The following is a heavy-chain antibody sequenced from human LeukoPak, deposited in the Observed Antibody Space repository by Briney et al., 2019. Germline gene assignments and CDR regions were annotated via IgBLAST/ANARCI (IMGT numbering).Heavy chain of an antibody. CDR3: ARVVASTIYQFDY. CDR1: GGSIRNGGYY. CDR2: IYNSGCT. Sequence: SETLSLTCTVSGGSIRNGGYYWTWVRQHSGNGLKWIGYIYNSGCTYYNPSLKSRVATSVDTSKNQFSLNLTSVTAADTAVYYCARVVASTIYQFDYWGQGTLVTVSS. J-gene: IGHJ4*02. V-gene: IGHV4-31*03. D-gene: IGHD2-15*01.